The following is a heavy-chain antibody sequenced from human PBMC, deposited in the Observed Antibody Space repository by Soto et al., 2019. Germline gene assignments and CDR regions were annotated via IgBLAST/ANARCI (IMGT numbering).Heavy chain of an antibody. J-gene: IGHJ4*02. D-gene: IGHD3-3*01. Sequence: GGSLRLSCSASGFTSSNYAMHWVRQAPGKGLEWVAVISYDGSDKYYADSVKGRFTISRDNSKNTLYLQMNSLRPEDTAVYYCARDRLNLEWSMEYFFDYWGQGALVTVSS. CDR3: ARDRLNLEWSMEYFFDY. V-gene: IGHV3-30-3*01. CDR1: GFTSSNYA. CDR2: ISYDGSDK.